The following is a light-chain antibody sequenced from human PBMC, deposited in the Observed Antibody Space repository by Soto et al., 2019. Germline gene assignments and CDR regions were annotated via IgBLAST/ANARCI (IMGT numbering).Light chain of an antibody. Sequence: DIRMTQSPSTLSASVGDRVTITCRASQSVSTWLAWYQQKPGKPPKLLIYDASSLEGGVPSRFSGIGSGTEFTFTISSLQPEDIATYYCQQYEDLPRTFGQGTKVDIK. CDR3: QQYEDLPRT. V-gene: IGKV1-5*01. CDR1: QSVSTW. CDR2: DAS. J-gene: IGKJ1*01.